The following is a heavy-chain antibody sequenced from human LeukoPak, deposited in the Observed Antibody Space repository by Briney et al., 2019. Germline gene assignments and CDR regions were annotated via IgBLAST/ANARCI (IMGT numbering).Heavy chain of an antibody. V-gene: IGHV4-4*02. CDR2: IYDSGST. D-gene: IGHD2-21*02. Sequence: SETLSLTCAVSGGSISSSNWWSWVRQPPGKGLEWIGEIYDSGSTSCNPSLKSRVTISVDTSKNQFSLKLSSVTAADTAVYYCARAHIVVVTAITGPNAFDIWGQGTMVTVSS. J-gene: IGHJ3*02. CDR1: GGSISSSNW. CDR3: ARAHIVVVTAITGPNAFDI.